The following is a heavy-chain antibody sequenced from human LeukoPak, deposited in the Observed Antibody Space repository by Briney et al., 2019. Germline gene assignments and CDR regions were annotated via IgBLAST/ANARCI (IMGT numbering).Heavy chain of an antibody. J-gene: IGHJ4*02. V-gene: IGHV3-15*01. CDR1: GFTFSNAW. D-gene: IGHD4-11*01. Sequence: GGSLRLSCAASGFTFSNAWMSWVRQAPGKGLEWVGRIKSKSEGGTTDYAAPVKGRFTISRDDSKNTLYLQMNSLRAEDTAVYYCARDLYGNDLIRDVDYWGQGTLVTVSS. CDR2: IKSKSEGGTT. CDR3: ARDLYGNDLIRDVDY.